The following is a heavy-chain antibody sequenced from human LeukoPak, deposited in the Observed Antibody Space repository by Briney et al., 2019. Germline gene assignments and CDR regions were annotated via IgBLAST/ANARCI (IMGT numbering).Heavy chain of an antibody. CDR2: ISSSSSHI. V-gene: IGHV3-21*01. D-gene: IGHD2-2*01. J-gene: IGHJ6*02. Sequence: AGGSLRLSCAASGFTFSSYSVNWVRQAPGKGLEWVSSISSSSSHIYYADSVKGRFTISRDNAKNSLYLQMNSLRAEDTAVYYCARGNSIVVVPAATWDYYGMDVWGQGTTVTVSS. CDR3: ARGNSIVVVPAATWDYYGMDV. CDR1: GFTFSSYS.